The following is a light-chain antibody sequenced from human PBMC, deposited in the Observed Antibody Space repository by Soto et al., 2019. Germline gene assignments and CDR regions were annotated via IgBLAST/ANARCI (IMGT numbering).Light chain of an antibody. CDR1: QSVISSH. CDR3: QQYSSPLRQYT. V-gene: IGKV3-20*01. J-gene: IGKJ2*01. CDR2: GAS. Sequence: EIVLTQSPGTLSLSPGERATLSCRASQSVISSHLAWYQQKPGQPPRLLIYGASSRATGNPDRFSGSGSGTDFTLTISRLEPEDFAVYYCQQYSSPLRQYTFGQGTKLEIK.